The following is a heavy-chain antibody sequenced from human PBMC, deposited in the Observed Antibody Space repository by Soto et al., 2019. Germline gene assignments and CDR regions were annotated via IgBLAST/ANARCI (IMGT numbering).Heavy chain of an antibody. CDR2: IGGSGRNT. D-gene: IGHD3-16*01. V-gene: IGHV3-11*04. J-gene: IGHJ4*02. Sequence: GGSLRLSCAASGFTFSNAWMSWVRQAPGKGLEWVSGIGGSGRNTYYADSVKGRFTISRDNAKNTLYLQMNSLTVEDTAVYYCERDALGLGIEYWGRGTLVPVPP. CDR3: ERDALGLGIEY. CDR1: GFTFSNAW.